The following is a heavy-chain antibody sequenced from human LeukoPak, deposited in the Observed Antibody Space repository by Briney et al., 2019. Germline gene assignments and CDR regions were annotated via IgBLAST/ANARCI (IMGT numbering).Heavy chain of an antibody. Sequence: PSETLSLTCTVSGGSISSYYWSWIRQPPGEGLEWIGYIYYSGSTNYNPSLKSRVTISVDTSKNQFSLKLSSVTAADTAVYYCAATVLGYCSSTSCYGGFDYWGQGTLVTVSS. CDR3: AATVLGYCSSTSCYGGFDY. CDR2: IYYSGST. CDR1: GGSISSYY. J-gene: IGHJ4*02. D-gene: IGHD2-2*01. V-gene: IGHV4-59*01.